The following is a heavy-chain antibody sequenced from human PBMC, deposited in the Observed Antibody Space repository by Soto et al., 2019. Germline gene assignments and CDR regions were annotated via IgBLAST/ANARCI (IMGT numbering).Heavy chain of an antibody. V-gene: IGHV1-69*13. Sequence: SVKVSCKASGGTFSSYAISWVRQAPGQGLEWMGGIIPIFGTANYAQKFQGRVTITADESTSTAYMELSSLRSEDTAVYYCARAGSSGYYLDYWGQRTLVTVSS. CDR2: IIPIFGTA. CDR3: ARAGSSGYYLDY. CDR1: GGTFSSYA. D-gene: IGHD3-22*01. J-gene: IGHJ4*02.